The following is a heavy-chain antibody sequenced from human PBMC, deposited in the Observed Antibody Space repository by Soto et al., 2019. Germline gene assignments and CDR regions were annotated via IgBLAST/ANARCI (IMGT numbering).Heavy chain of an antibody. V-gene: IGHV1-18*01. D-gene: IGHD3-3*01. CDR2: ISAYNGNT. Sequence: ASVKVSCKASGYTFTSYCISWVLQAPGQGLEWMGWISAYNGNTNYAQKLQGRVTMTTDTSTSTAYMELRSLRSDDTAVYYCARPYYDFWSGRNYWYFDLWGRGTLVTVSS. CDR3: ARPYYDFWSGRNYWYFDL. J-gene: IGHJ2*01. CDR1: GYTFTSYC.